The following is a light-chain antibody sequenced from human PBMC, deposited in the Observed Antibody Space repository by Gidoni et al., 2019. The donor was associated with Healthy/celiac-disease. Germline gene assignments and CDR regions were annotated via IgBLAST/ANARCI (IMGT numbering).Light chain of an antibody. Sequence: QSSLTQPASVSTSPAPSITISCTGTSSDVGGYNYVSWYQQHPGKAPKLMIYDVSNRPSGVSNRFSGSKSGNTASLTISGLQAEDEADYYCSSYTSSSTLVFGGGTKLTVL. CDR1: SSDVGGYNY. CDR2: DVS. CDR3: SSYTSSSTLV. V-gene: IGLV2-14*03. J-gene: IGLJ2*01.